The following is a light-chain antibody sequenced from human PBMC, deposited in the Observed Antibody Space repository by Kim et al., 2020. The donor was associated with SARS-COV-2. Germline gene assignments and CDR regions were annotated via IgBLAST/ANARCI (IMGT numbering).Light chain of an antibody. CDR2: DVS. J-gene: IGKJ2*01. Sequence: DIQMTQSPPSLSASVGDRVTITCRASQTISGNLNWYQQKPGKAPKVLIYDVSTLQSGVPSRFSGSGSGTNFTLTISSLQPEDFATYYCQQFYSTPPWHTFDQGTKLEIK. CDR1: QTISGN. V-gene: IGKV1-39*01. CDR3: QQFYSTPPWHT.